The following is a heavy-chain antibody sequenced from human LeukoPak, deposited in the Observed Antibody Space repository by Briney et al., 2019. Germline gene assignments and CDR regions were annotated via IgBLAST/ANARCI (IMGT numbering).Heavy chain of an antibody. CDR1: GYTFTGYY. CDR2: INPNSGGT. Sequence: ASVKVSCKASGYTFTGYYMHWVRQAPGQGLEWMGWINPNSGGTNYAQKFQGRVTMTRDTSISTAYMELSRLGSDDTAVYYCARDRATVTDGVWFDPWGQGTLVTVSS. CDR3: ARDRATVTDGVWFDP. V-gene: IGHV1-2*02. J-gene: IGHJ5*02. D-gene: IGHD4-17*01.